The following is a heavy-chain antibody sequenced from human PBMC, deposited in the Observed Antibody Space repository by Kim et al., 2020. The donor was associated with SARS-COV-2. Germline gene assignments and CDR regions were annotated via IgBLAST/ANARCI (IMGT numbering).Heavy chain of an antibody. V-gene: IGHV1-69*01. J-gene: IGHJ4*02. Sequence: RFQGRVTITADESTSTAYMELSSLRSEDTAVYYCARSMVVAATTKYYFDYWGQGTLVTVSS. CDR3: ARSMVVAATTKYYFDY. D-gene: IGHD2-15*01.